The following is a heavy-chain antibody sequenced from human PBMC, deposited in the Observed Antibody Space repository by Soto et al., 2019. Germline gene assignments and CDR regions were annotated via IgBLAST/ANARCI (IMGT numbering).Heavy chain of an antibody. D-gene: IGHD4-17*01. CDR3: ARAHYGDYGYGMDV. J-gene: IGHJ6*02. Sequence: QLQLQESGSGLVKPSQTLSLTCAVSGGSISSGGYSWTWIRQPPGKGLEWIGYIYHSGSTYYKPSHKSRVIISVDRSKNQFSPKLSSVTAADTAVYYCARAHYGDYGYGMDVWGQGTTVTVSS. CDR1: GGSISSGGYS. CDR2: IYHSGST. V-gene: IGHV4-30-2*01.